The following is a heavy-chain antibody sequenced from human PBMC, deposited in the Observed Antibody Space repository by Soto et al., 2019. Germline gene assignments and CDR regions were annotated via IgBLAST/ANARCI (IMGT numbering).Heavy chain of an antibody. CDR1: GITVSSYY. CDR3: ARIPYDNSGTIFDY. CDR2: IYAGTIT. Sequence: ETLRLSCAVSGITVSSYYMSWVRQAAGKGLEWVSVIYAGTITYYADSVKGRFTIYRDNSKNTLNLEMNSLRVEDTAVYYCARIPYDNSGTIFDYWGQGTLVTVSS. D-gene: IGHD3-22*01. J-gene: IGHJ4*02. V-gene: IGHV3-53*01.